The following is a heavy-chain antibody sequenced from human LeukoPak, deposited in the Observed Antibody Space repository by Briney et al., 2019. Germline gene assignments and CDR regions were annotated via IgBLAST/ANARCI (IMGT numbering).Heavy chain of an antibody. Sequence: SETLSLTCSVSGGSINSGAYHWNWIRQPAGRGLEWIGRIYTDGNTDYNPSLKSRVTISLDTTKNQFSLRLSSVTAADTALYYCARPGTIRKDDAFDIWGQGTMVTVSS. V-gene: IGHV4-61*02. CDR1: GGSINSGAYH. CDR2: IYTDGNT. J-gene: IGHJ3*02. CDR3: ARPGTIRKDDAFDI. D-gene: IGHD3-3*02.